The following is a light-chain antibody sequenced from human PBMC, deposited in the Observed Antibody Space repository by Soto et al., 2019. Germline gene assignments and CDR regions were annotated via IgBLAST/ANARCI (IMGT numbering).Light chain of an antibody. J-gene: IGKJ3*01. CDR1: QNVNSNF. Sequence: EIVLTQSPGTLSLSPGERATLSCRASQNVNSNFLAWYQQKPGQGPRLLIYGTSGRATGIPDRFSGSGSGTDFTLTISRLEPEDFAVYYCQHYGSSLIFSFGPGTKVEIE. V-gene: IGKV3-20*01. CDR2: GTS. CDR3: QHYGSSLIFS.